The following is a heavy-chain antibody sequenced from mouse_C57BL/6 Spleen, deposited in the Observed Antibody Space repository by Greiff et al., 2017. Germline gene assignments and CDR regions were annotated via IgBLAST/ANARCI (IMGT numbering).Heavy chain of an antibody. CDR1: GYTFTDYT. CDR3: ARRGYDGYYYAMDD. CDR2: ISANNGGT. J-gene: IGHJ4*01. D-gene: IGHD2-2*01. Sequence: VQLQQSGPDLVKPGASLKIPCKASGYTFTDYTMAWVQQTQGKSLEWIGDISANNGGTFYPQKVKGKVTLTVDKSYSTAYMELRSLTSEDTAVYYCARRGYDGYYYAMDDWGQGTSVTVSS. V-gene: IGHV1-18*01.